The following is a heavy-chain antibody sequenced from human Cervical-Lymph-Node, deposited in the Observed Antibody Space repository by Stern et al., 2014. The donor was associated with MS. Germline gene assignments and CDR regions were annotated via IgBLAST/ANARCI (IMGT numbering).Heavy chain of an antibody. CDR2: IVPFHSTA. CDR3: ASVAQRWRSWFDP. V-gene: IGHV1-69*06. J-gene: IGHJ5*02. D-gene: IGHD2-2*01. CDR1: GVTVSRYV. Sequence: VQLVQSGAEVKRPGSSVKVSCKASGVTVSRYVISWVRQAPGQGLEWMGGIVPFHSTATYAQKITDRVPLSADKITNTTYLEERSLRSEDTAVYYCASVAQRWRSWFDPWGQGTLVTVSS.